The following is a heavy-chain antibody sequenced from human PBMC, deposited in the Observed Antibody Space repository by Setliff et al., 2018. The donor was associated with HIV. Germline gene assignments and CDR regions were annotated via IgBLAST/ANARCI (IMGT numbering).Heavy chain of an antibody. CDR2: ISSSGSPI. Sequence: PGGSLRLSCAASGFIFSSYEMNWVRQAPGKGLEWVSYISSSGSPIHYADSVRGRFTISRDNTKNSLYLQLNSLRAEDTAVYYCARDTSPQPPDFDSWGQGTLVTVSS. CDR3: ARDTSPQPPDFDS. V-gene: IGHV3-48*03. D-gene: IGHD2-2*01. J-gene: IGHJ4*02. CDR1: GFIFSSYE.